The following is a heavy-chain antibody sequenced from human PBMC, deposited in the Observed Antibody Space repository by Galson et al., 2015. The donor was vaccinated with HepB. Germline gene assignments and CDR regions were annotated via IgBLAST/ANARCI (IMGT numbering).Heavy chain of an antibody. CDR3: IRESGGDSDY. CDR2: IRHKGYGGTA. D-gene: IGHD2-21*01. J-gene: IGHJ4*02. V-gene: IGHV3-49*03. CDR1: GFTFGDYA. Sequence: SLRLSCAPSGFTFGDYAMSWFRRAPGKGLEWVGFIRHKGYGGTAEYAASVKARFSISRDDSESIAYLQMDSLKTDDTAVYYCIRESGGDSDYWGQGTLVTVSS.